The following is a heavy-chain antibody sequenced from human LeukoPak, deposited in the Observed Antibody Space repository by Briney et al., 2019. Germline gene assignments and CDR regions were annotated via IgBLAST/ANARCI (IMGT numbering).Heavy chain of an antibody. D-gene: IGHD1-1*01. J-gene: IGHJ4*02. CDR2: IYYNGST. CDR3: ASGDNDPLFDY. CDR1: GVSISSGGYY. Sequence: SETLSLTCTVSGVSISSGGYYWSWIRQHPGKGLEWIGSIYYNGSTNYNPSLQGRVTISLDTSRNQFSLKLSSVTAADTAVYYCASGDNDPLFDYWGQGTLVTVSS. V-gene: IGHV4-31*03.